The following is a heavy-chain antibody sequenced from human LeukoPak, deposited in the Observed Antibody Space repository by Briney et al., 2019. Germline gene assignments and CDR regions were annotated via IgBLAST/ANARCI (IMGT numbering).Heavy chain of an antibody. CDR3: AKDRVEYSSSSEYFDY. CDR1: GFTFSSYA. Sequence: GGSLRLSWAAPGFTFSSYAMSWVRQAPGKGLEWVSAISGSGGSTYYADSVKGRFTISRDNSKNTLYLQMNSLRAEDTAVYYCAKDRVEYSSSSEYFDYWGQGTLVAVSS. J-gene: IGHJ4*02. D-gene: IGHD6-6*01. V-gene: IGHV3-23*01. CDR2: ISGSGGST.